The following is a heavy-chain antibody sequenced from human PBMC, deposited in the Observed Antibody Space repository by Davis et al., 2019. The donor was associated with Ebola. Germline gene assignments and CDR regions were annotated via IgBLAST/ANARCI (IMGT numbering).Heavy chain of an antibody. Sequence: SETLSLTCTVSGGSISGYYWSWIRQPPGKGLEWIGYIYYSGSTNYNPSLKSRVTISVDTSKNQFSLELSSGTAADTAVYYCAREGSSSWNDAFDIWGQGTMVTVSS. J-gene: IGHJ3*02. CDR2: IYYSGST. CDR3: AREGSSSWNDAFDI. D-gene: IGHD6-13*01. V-gene: IGHV4-59*01. CDR1: GGSISGYY.